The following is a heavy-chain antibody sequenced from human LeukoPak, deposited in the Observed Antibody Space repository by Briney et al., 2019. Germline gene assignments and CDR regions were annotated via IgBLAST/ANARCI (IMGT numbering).Heavy chain of an antibody. CDR1: GDTFTGYY. CDR2: INPNSGGT. Sequence: ASVKVSCKASGDTFTGYYMHWVRQAPGQGLEWMGWINPNSGGTNYAQTFQGRVTITADTSISTAYMELSSLRSDDTAVYYCVTALRLGELSSGGKGTVVSVS. CDR3: VTALRLGELSS. J-gene: IGHJ4*02. V-gene: IGHV1-2*02. D-gene: IGHD3-16*02.